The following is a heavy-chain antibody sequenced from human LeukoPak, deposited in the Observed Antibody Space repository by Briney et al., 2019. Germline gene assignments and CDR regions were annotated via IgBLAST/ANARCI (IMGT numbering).Heavy chain of an antibody. CDR2: ISAYNGNT. CDR3: ARVCYYDSSGYSRDSNWFDP. J-gene: IGHJ5*02. Sequence: ASVKVPCKASGYTFTSYGISWVRQAPGQGLEWMGWISAYNGNTNYAQKLQGRVTMTTGTSTSTAYMELRSLRSDDTAVYYCARVCYYDSSGYSRDSNWFDPWGQGTLVTVSS. CDR1: GYTFTSYG. V-gene: IGHV1-18*01. D-gene: IGHD3-22*01.